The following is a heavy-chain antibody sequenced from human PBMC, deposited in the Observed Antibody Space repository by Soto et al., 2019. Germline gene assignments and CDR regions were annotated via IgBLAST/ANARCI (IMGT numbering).Heavy chain of an antibody. D-gene: IGHD5-18*01. CDR1: GGSISSGGYY. Sequence: QVQLQESGPGLVKPSQTLSLTCTVSGGSISSGGYYWSWIRQHPGKGLEWIGYIYYSGSTYYNPSLKSRVTISVDTSKNQSSLKLSSVTAADTAVYYCAAVDTAMYYYGMDVWGQGTTVTVSS. V-gene: IGHV4-31*03. CDR2: IYYSGST. CDR3: AAVDTAMYYYGMDV. J-gene: IGHJ6*02.